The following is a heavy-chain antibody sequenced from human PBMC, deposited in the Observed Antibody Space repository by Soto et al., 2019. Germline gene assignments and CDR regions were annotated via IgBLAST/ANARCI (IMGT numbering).Heavy chain of an antibody. CDR2: MIPNSGNT. Sequence: QVQLVQSGAEVKKPGASVKVSCKASGYTFTSYDINWVRQATGQGLEWMGWMIPNSGNTGYAQKFQGRVTMTRNTPISTADMERSSLRSEDTAVYYCARLYQFSYQYYYYYYGMDVWGQGTTVTVSS. CDR3: ARLYQFSYQYYYYYYGMDV. D-gene: IGHD5-18*01. CDR1: GYTFTSYD. J-gene: IGHJ6*02. V-gene: IGHV1-8*01.